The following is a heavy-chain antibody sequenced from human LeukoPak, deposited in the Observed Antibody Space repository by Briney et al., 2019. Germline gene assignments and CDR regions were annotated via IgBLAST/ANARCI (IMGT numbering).Heavy chain of an antibody. Sequence: AGGALRLSCAAPVYTFSSYAMHTVRQAPGKGLEWVAVISYDGSNKYYADSVKGRFTISRDNSKNTLYLQMNSLRAEDTAVYYCARDPSILYYFDYWGQGTLVTVSS. CDR3: ARDPSILYYFDY. V-gene: IGHV3-30-3*01. D-gene: IGHD4-11*01. CDR1: VYTFSSYA. CDR2: ISYDGSNK. J-gene: IGHJ4*02.